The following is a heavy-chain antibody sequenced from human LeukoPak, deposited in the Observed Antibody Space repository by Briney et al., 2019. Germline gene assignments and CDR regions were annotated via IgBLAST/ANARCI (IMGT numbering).Heavy chain of an antibody. D-gene: IGHD2-2*01. CDR1: GGSFNTYY. Sequence: SETLSLTCTVSGGSFNTYYWSWIRQPPGKGLEWLGYIYYSGSTNYNPSLKSRVTMSVDTSKNQFSLKLSSVTAADTAVYYCGGSSSYYYMDVWGKGTTVTISS. CDR2: IYYSGST. CDR3: GGSSSYYYMDV. J-gene: IGHJ6*03. V-gene: IGHV4-59*08.